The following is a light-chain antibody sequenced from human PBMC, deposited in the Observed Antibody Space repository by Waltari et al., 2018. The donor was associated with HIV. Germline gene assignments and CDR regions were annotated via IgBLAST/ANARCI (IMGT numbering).Light chain of an antibody. Sequence: QSALTQPASVSGSPGQSITVSCTGTSSDIGSYNYVSWYQQTPGSAPKLVIYEVNNRPSGISNRVSGSKSGTTASLTISGLQTEDEAHYYCSSFTTSNTLLFGGGTKVTVL. CDR1: SSDIGSYNY. J-gene: IGLJ2*01. CDR3: SSFTTSNTLL. CDR2: EVN. V-gene: IGLV2-14*01.